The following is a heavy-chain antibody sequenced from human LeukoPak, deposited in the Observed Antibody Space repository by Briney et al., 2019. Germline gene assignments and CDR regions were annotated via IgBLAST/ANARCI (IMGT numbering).Heavy chain of an antibody. D-gene: IGHD5-18*01. CDR3: AKGGYSYGYAFDY. CDR1: GFTFSSYA. Sequence: PGGSLRLSCAASGFTFSSYAMSWVRQAPGKGLEWVSAISGSGGSTYYADSVKGRFTISRDNSKNTLYLQMNGLRAEDKDVYYCAKGGYSYGYAFDYWGQGTLVTVSS. CDR2: ISGSGGST. V-gene: IGHV3-23*01. J-gene: IGHJ4*02.